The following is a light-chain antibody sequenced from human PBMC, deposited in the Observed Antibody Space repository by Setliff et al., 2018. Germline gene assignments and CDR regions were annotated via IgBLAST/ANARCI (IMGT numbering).Light chain of an antibody. CDR2: RNN. CDR1: SSNIGSNT. CDR3: AAWDDSLNGPV. Sequence: QSALTQQPSASGTPGQRVTISCSGSSSNIGSNTVNWYQQLPGTAPKLLIYRNNQRPSGVPDRFSGSKSGTSASLAISGLQSEDEADYYCAAWDDSLNGPVFGGGTKVTVL. J-gene: IGLJ2*01. V-gene: IGLV1-44*01.